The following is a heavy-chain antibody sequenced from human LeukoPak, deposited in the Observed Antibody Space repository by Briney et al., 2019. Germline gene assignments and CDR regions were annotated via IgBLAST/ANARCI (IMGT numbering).Heavy chain of an antibody. Sequence: SETLSLTCAVYGGSFSGYYWSWLRQPPGKGLEWIGEINHSGSTNYNPSLSSRVTISVDTSKNQFSLKLSSVTAADTAVYYCARTGLRGSYYYYYYMDVWGKGTTVTVSS. V-gene: IGHV4-34*01. CDR1: GGSFSGYY. D-gene: IGHD2-15*01. J-gene: IGHJ6*03. CDR3: ARTGLRGSYYYYYYMDV. CDR2: INHSGST.